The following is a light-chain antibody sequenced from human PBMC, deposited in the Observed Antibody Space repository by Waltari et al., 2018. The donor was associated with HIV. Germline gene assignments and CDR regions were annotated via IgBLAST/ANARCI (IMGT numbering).Light chain of an antibody. J-gene: IGLJ2*01. CDR1: TSNVGSNY. Sequence: QSVLTQTPSMSGTPGQRVTIPCSGRTSNVGSNYVYWYQQFPGTTPRLVIHTNNQRPSGVPDRFSASKSGTSAFLAINSLRSEDEAIYFCAAWDDGLDTPVFGGGTSLTVL. V-gene: IGLV1-47*01. CDR2: TNN. CDR3: AAWDDGLDTPV.